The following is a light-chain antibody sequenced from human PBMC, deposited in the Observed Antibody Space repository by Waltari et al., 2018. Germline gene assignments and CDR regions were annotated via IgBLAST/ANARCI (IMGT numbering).Light chain of an antibody. Sequence: QSVLTQPPSASGPPGQRVTISCSGNSPNFGSNYVYWYQQLPGTAPKLLNYRNKQRPSGVPDRFSGSKSGTSASLAISGLRCEDEADYYCAAWDDSLSAVVFGGETKLTVL. J-gene: IGLJ2*01. CDR3: AAWDDSLSAVV. CDR2: RNK. CDR1: SPNFGSNY. V-gene: IGLV1-47*01.